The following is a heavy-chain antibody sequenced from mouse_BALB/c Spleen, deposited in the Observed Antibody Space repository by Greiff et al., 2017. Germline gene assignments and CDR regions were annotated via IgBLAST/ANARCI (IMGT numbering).Heavy chain of an antibody. D-gene: IGHD1-1*01. CDR2: ISSGGST. V-gene: IGHV5-6-5*01. CDR3: ARSPMYGGFAY. CDR1: GFTFSSYA. J-gene: IGHJ3*01. Sequence: EVKLQESGGGLVKPGGSLKLSCAASGFTFSSYAMSWVRQTPEKRLEWVASISSGGSTYYPDSVKGRFTISRDNARNILYLQMSSLRSEDTAMYYCARSPMYGGFAYWGQGTLVTVSA.